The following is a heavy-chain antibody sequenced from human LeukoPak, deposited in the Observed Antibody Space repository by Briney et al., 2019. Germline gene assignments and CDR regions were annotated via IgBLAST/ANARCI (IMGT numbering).Heavy chain of an antibody. Sequence: GGSLRLSCAASGFTFSSYAMHWVRQAPGKGLEWVAVISYDGSNKYYADSVKGRFTISRDNSKNTLYLQMNSLRAEDTAVYYCAGIVMVVAATQPYWGQGTLVTVSS. CDR1: GFTFSSYA. V-gene: IGHV3-30*04. CDR3: AGIVMVVAATQPY. J-gene: IGHJ4*02. D-gene: IGHD2-15*01. CDR2: ISYDGSNK.